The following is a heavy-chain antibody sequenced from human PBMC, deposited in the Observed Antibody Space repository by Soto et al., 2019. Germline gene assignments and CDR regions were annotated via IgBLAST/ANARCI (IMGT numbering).Heavy chain of an antibody. CDR1: GYTFITYG. D-gene: IGHD6-6*01. CDR2: ISAYNGNT. Sequence: ASVKVSCKASGYTFITYGISWVRQAPGQGLEWMGWISAYNGNTIYAQKLQGRVTMTTDTSTSTAYMELRSLRSDDTAVYYCARDLIAARPGWFDPWGQGTLVTVSS. CDR3: ARDLIAARPGWFDP. J-gene: IGHJ5*02. V-gene: IGHV1-18*01.